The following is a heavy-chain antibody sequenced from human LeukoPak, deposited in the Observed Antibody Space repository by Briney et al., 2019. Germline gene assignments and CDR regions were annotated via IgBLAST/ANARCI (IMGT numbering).Heavy chain of an antibody. J-gene: IGHJ4*02. CDR2: ISYSGDST. V-gene: IGHV3-23*01. D-gene: IGHD5-12*01. CDR1: GFTFRSYA. Sequence: GGSLRLSCAASGFTFRSYAMYWVRQAPGKGLEWVSVISYSGDSTYYVDSVKGRFTISRDNSKNTLHLQMNSLRAEDTAVYYCAKPRYRGYEGGFESWGQGTLVSVSS. CDR3: AKPRYRGYEGGFES.